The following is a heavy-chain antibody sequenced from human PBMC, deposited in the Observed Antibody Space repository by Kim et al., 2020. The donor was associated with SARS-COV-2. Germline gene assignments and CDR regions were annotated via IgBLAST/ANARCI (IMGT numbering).Heavy chain of an antibody. D-gene: IGHD3-10*01. Sequence: SETLSLTCTVSGGSISSGSYYWSWIRQPAGKGLEWIGRIYTSGSTNYNPSLKSRVTISVDTSKNQFSLKLSSVTAADTAVYYCARETVLLWFGELKVGGWFDPWGQGTLVTVSS. CDR2: IYTSGST. V-gene: IGHV4-61*02. J-gene: IGHJ5*02. CDR3: ARETVLLWFGELKVGGWFDP. CDR1: GGSISSGSYY.